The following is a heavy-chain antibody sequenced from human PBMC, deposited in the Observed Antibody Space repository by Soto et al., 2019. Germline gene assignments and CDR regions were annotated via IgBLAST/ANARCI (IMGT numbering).Heavy chain of an antibody. Sequence: LQATGQGLEWMGWMNPTNGNTGYAQNFQGRVTVTRSTSITTAYMELSSLRSEDTAVYYCAKGPRNWGVDYWGQGTLVTVSS. D-gene: IGHD7-27*01. J-gene: IGHJ4*02. V-gene: IGHV1-8*01. CDR2: MNPTNGNT. CDR3: AKGPRNWGVDY.